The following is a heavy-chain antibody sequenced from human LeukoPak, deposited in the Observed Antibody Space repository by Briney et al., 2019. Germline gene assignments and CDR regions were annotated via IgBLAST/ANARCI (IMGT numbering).Heavy chain of an antibody. J-gene: IGHJ4*02. V-gene: IGHV4-59*01. CDR3: AREAAAGTVDY. CDR1: GGSLSSYY. Sequence: SETLSLTCTVSGGSLSSYYWSWIPQPPRKGLEWIGYIYYSGSTNYNPPLKSRVTISVDTSKNQFSLKLSSVTAGDTAVYYCAREAAAGTVDYWGQRTLVTVSS. CDR2: IYYSGST. D-gene: IGHD6-13*01.